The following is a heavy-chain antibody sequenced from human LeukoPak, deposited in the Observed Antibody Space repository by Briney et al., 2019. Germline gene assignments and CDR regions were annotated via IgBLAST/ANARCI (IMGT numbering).Heavy chain of an antibody. CDR1: VYSINSGYY. V-gene: IGHV4-38-2*02. CDR2: IYHSGST. Sequence: SETLSLTCSVSVYSINSGYYWGWIRQPPGKGLEWIGSIYHSGSTYYNPSLKSRVTISVDTSKNQFSLKLSSVTAADTAVYYCARAYCFTTSCPIAGAYYFDYWGQGTLVTVSS. J-gene: IGHJ4*02. D-gene: IGHD2-2*01. CDR3: ARAYCFTTSCPIAGAYYFDY.